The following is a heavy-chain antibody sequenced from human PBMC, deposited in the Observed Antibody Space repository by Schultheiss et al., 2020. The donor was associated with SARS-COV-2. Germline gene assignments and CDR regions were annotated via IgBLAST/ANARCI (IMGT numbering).Heavy chain of an antibody. D-gene: IGHD4-17*01. V-gene: IGHV3-48*01. CDR1: GFTFSSYS. Sequence: GESLKISCAASGFTFSSYSMNWVRQAPGKGLEWVSYISSSSSTIYYADSVKGRFTISRDNAKNSLYLQMNSLRAEDTAVYYCAKGPEPTTVTTPFDYWGQGTLVTVSS. J-gene: IGHJ4*02. CDR2: ISSSSSTI. CDR3: AKGPEPTTVTTPFDY.